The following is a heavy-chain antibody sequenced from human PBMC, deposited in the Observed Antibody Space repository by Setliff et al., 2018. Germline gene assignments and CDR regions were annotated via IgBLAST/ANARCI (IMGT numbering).Heavy chain of an antibody. J-gene: IGHJ4*02. CDR3: ARTGTYRYFDY. V-gene: IGHV4-61*09. CDR1: GDSISSRRSY. Sequence: PSETLSLTCTVSGDSISSRRSYWGWFRQPAGKGLEWIGQIYTSWSTNYNPSLKSRVTISLDTSENQFSLKLTSVTAADTAVYYCARTGTYRYFDYWGQGTRVTVSS. D-gene: IGHD1-1*01. CDR2: IYTSWST.